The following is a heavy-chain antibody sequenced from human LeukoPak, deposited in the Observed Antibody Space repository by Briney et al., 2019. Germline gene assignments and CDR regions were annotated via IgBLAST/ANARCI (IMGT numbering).Heavy chain of an antibody. CDR1: GFIFKNYW. CDR2: IDHDGTDI. Sequence: PGGSLRLSCAASGFIFKNYWMHWVRQAPGKGLVWVARIDHDGTDITYGDSVKGRFTISRDNAKNTLYLQMNSLRAEDTAVYYCARQAARSYFDYWGQGTLVTVSS. V-gene: IGHV3-74*03. D-gene: IGHD6-6*01. CDR3: ARQAARSYFDY. J-gene: IGHJ4*02.